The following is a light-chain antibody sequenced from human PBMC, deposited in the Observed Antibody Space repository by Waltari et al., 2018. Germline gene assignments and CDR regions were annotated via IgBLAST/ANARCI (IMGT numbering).Light chain of an antibody. V-gene: IGKV1-NL1*01. J-gene: IGKJ1*01. CDR1: QGIRDA. CDR3: QHYYSSPR. CDR2: AAS. Sequence: DIQMTQSPPSLSASVGDRVTITCRASQGIRDALVWYQQKPGKAPKVLLFAASRLGSGVPSRFSGIGSGTDFTLTISSLQPEDFATYYCQHYYSSPRFGQGTKVEI.